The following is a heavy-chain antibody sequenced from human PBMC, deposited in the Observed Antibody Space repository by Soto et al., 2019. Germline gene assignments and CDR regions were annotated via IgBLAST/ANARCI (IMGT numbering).Heavy chain of an antibody. Sequence: PSETLSLTCTVSSGSISGFYWSWVRQPAGKGLEWIGRVYASGNTLYNPSLKSRIIMSVDTSNNQFSLELKSVTAADTAVYFCARESLLSGHDWFDSWGQGTLVTV. CDR1: SGSISGFY. V-gene: IGHV4-4*07. D-gene: IGHD5-12*01. J-gene: IGHJ5*01. CDR3: ARESLLSGHDWFDS. CDR2: VYASGNT.